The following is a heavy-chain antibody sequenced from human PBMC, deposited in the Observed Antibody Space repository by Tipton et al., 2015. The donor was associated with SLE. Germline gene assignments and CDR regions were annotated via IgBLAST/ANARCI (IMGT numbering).Heavy chain of an antibody. J-gene: IGHJ4*02. CDR2: ISSSGSEK. V-gene: IGHV3-11*04. Sequence: GSLRLSCAASGFTFSDYYMSWIRQAPGKGLEWVSYISSSGSEKYYVDSVKGRFTISRDNAKNSLYLQMNSLRAEDTAVYYCAREHDYGGNFDYWGQGTLVTVPS. CDR1: GFTFSDYY. D-gene: IGHD4-23*01. CDR3: AREHDYGGNFDY.